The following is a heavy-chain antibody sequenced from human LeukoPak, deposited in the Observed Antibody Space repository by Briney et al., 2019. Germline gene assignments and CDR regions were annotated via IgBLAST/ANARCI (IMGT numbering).Heavy chain of an antibody. Sequence: SETLSLTCTVSGDSLSSHYWSWVRQPPGKGLEWIGYIYGSGSTHYDPSLRSRVTISEDTSKNQFPLKLTSVTAADTAVYYCARNVGWYSHDSWGQGTLVTVSS. V-gene: IGHV4-59*08. CDR2: IYGSGST. CDR3: ARNVGWYSHDS. D-gene: IGHD6-19*01. J-gene: IGHJ4*02. CDR1: GDSLSSHY.